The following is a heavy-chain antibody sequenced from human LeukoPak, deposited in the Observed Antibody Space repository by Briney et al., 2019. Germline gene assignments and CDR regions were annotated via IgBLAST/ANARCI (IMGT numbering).Heavy chain of an antibody. V-gene: IGHV1-2*02. CDR3: AREIPTMVRGVIIRVFGY. CDR2: INPNSGGT. CDR1: GYTFTGYY. J-gene: IGHJ4*02. Sequence: ASVKVSCKASGYTFTGYYKHWVRQAPGQGLEWMGWINPNSGGTNYAQKFQGRVTMTRDTSISTAYMELSRLRSDDTAVYYCAREIPTMVRGVIIRVFGYWGQGTLVTVSS. D-gene: IGHD3-10*01.